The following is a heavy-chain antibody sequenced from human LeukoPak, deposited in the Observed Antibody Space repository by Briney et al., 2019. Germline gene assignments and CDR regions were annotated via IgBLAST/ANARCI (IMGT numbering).Heavy chain of an antibody. Sequence: PSETLSLTSGFSGGSISSYYWSWIRQPAGKGLEWIGRIHTSGNTNYNPSLKSRVTISVDKSKIQFSLKLSSVTAADTAVYYCARGLVGTTGEQNWFDPWGQGTLVTVSS. CDR3: ARGLVGTTGEQNWFDP. V-gene: IGHV4-59*10. D-gene: IGHD1-26*01. CDR2: IHTSGNT. J-gene: IGHJ5*02. CDR1: GGSISSYY.